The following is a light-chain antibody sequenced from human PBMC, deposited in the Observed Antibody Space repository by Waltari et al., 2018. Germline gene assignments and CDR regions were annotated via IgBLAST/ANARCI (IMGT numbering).Light chain of an antibody. Sequence: QSALTQPASVSGSPGQSITISCTGTSSDVGGYNYVSWYQQRPGKAPILMIDDVSKRPSGVSYRFSGAKSGNTASLTISGLQAEDEADYYCSSYTSSSTRVFGGGTKLTVL. CDR2: DVS. J-gene: IGLJ3*02. CDR3: SSYTSSSTRV. V-gene: IGLV2-14*01. CDR1: SSDVGGYNY.